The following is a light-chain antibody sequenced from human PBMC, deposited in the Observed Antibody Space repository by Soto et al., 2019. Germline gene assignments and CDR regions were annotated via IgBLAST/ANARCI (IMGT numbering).Light chain of an antibody. J-gene: IGKJ4*02. CDR3: QQLYTYPLT. CDR1: QDTSRS. CDR2: AAS. Sequence: TQVSQSPSVLSASVGDRVTITCRASQDTSRSLGWYQQKPGKAPKLLIYAASTLHSGVPSRFSGSGSGTEFTLTISSLQPEDFATYYCQQLYTYPLTFGGGTKVDIK. V-gene: IGKV1-9*01.